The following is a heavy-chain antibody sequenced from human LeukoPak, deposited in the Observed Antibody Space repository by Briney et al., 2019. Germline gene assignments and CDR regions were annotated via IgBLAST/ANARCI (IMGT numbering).Heavy chain of an antibody. CDR1: GGSISSYY. D-gene: IGHD2-21*02. J-gene: IGHJ3*02. CDR3: ARRVVVTAMDQDAFDI. CDR2: IYYSGIT. Sequence: SETLSLTCTVSGGSISSYYWSWIRQPPGKGLEWIGYIYYSGITNYNPSLKSRVTISIDTSKNQFSLKLTSVTAADTAVYYCARRVVVTAMDQDAFDIWGQGTMVTVSS. V-gene: IGHV4-59*08.